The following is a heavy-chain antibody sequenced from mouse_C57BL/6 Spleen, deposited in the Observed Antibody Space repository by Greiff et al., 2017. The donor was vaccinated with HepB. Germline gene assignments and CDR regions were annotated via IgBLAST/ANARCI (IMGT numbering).Heavy chain of an antibody. CDR1: GYSITSGYY. V-gene: IGHV3-6*01. CDR3: AREGRYDYDGGYAMDY. Sequence: DVKLQESGPGLVKPSQSLSLTCSVTGYSITSGYYWNWIRQFPGNKLEWMGYISYDGSNNYNPSLKNRISITRDTSKNQFFLKLNSVTTEDTATYYCAREGRYDYDGGYAMDYWGQGTSVTVSS. J-gene: IGHJ4*01. CDR2: ISYDGSN. D-gene: IGHD2-4*01.